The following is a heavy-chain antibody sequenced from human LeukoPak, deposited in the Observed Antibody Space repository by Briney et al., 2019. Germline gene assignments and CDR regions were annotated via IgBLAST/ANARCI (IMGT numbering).Heavy chain of an antibody. Sequence: SETLSLTCTVSGASVTDYYWSWIRQSPGKGLEWISYIHHSGNSDYNPSLRSRVTTSLDTSKNQFSLNLISVTAADTAVYYCTRGHWGLQSWSQGTLVTISS. CDR1: GASVTDYY. V-gene: IGHV4-59*02. CDR3: TRGHWGLQS. J-gene: IGHJ5*02. D-gene: IGHD7-27*01. CDR2: IHHSGNS.